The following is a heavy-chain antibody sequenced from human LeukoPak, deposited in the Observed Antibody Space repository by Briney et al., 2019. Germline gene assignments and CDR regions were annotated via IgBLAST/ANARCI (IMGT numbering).Heavy chain of an antibody. J-gene: IGHJ5*02. CDR3: AISTAAGPNWFDP. V-gene: IGHV1-46*01. CDR1: GYTFTSYY. Sequence: ASVKVSCKASGYTFTSYYMHWVRQAPGQGLEWMGIINPSGGSTSYAQKFQGRVTMTRDTSTSTVYMELSRLRSEDTAVYYCAISTAAGPNWFDPWGQGTLVTVSS. CDR2: INPSGGST. D-gene: IGHD6-13*01.